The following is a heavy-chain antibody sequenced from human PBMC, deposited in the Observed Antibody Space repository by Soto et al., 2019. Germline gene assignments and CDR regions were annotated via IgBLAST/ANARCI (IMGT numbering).Heavy chain of an antibody. Sequence: QVQLVQSGAEVKKPGSSMKVSCKASGGTFSSYAISWVRQAPGQGLEWMGGIIPIFGTANYAQKFQGRVTITADESTSTAYMELSSLRSEDTAVYYCARDLLSGYDARLDYWGQGTLVTVSS. J-gene: IGHJ4*02. CDR1: GGTFSSYA. D-gene: IGHD5-12*01. V-gene: IGHV1-69*12. CDR3: ARDLLSGYDARLDY. CDR2: IIPIFGTA.